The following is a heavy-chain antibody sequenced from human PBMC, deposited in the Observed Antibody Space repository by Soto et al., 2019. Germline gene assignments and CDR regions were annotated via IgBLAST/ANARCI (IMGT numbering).Heavy chain of an antibody. CDR3: ASDLGWLLAFDY. CDR2: TWHDGGNK. CDR1: GFAFSTYG. Sequence: QVQLVESGGGVVQSGRSLRLSCAASGFAFSTYGMHWVRQAPGKGLEWVAMTWHDGGNKYYADSVKGRFTISRDNSKKTLYLQMNSLRAEDTAVYYCASDLGWLLAFDYWGQGTLVTVSS. V-gene: IGHV3-33*01. J-gene: IGHJ4*02. D-gene: IGHD3-9*01.